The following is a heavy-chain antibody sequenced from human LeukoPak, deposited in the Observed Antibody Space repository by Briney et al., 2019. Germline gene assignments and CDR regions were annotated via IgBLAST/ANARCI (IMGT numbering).Heavy chain of an antibody. Sequence: SETLSLTCTVSGGSISSSSYYWGWIRQPPGKGLEWIGSIYYSGSTYYNPSLKSRVTTSVDTSKNQFSLKLSSVTAADTAVYYCANSAGTFWGWSDYWGQGTLVTVSS. CDR2: IYYSGST. V-gene: IGHV4-39*01. J-gene: IGHJ4*02. D-gene: IGHD3-16*01. CDR1: GGSISSSSYY. CDR3: ANSAGTFWGWSDY.